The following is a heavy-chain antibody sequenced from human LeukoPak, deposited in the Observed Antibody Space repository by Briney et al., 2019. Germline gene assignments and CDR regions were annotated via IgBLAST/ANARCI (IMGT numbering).Heavy chain of an antibody. D-gene: IGHD3-10*01. J-gene: IGHJ4*02. CDR1: GFNFISYW. V-gene: IGHV3-7*01. CDR2: INEDGSEK. CDR3: ARIYMKQASAS. Sequence: GGSLRLSCAASGFNFISYWMSWVRQAPGKRLEWVANINEDGSEKYYVDSVKGRFTISRGNAKNSLYLQMSRLRAEDTAVYYCARIYMKQASASWGQGTLVTVSS.